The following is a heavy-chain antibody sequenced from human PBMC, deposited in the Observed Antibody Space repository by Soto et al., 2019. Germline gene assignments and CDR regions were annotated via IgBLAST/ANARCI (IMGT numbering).Heavy chain of an antibody. Sequence: QVQLVQSGAEVKKPGSSVKVSCKASGGTFSNYPVSWVRQAPGQGLEWMGGIIPIFGTVNYAQKFQGRLTITADESPSTAYMELSSLRSEDTAVYYCARENHTWLQLWYFDLWGRGTLVTVSS. CDR1: GGTFSNYP. CDR2: IIPIFGTV. CDR3: ARENHTWLQLWYFDL. V-gene: IGHV1-69*12. J-gene: IGHJ2*01. D-gene: IGHD5-12*01.